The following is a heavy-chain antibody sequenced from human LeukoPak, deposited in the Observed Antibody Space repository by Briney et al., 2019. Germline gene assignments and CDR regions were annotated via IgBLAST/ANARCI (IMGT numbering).Heavy chain of an antibody. Sequence: PSETLSLTCTVSGGSISSGDYYWSWIRQPPGKGLEWIGYIYYSGSTYYNPSLKSRVTISVDTSKNQFSLKLSSVTAADTAVYYCARDSITYCSSTSCASRHNAFDIWGQGTMVTVSS. CDR1: GGSISSGDYY. D-gene: IGHD2-2*01. J-gene: IGHJ3*02. CDR2: IYYSGST. CDR3: ARDSITYCSSTSCASRHNAFDI. V-gene: IGHV4-30-4*01.